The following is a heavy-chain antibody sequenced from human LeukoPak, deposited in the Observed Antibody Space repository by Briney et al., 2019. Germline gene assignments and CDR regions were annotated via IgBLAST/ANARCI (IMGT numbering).Heavy chain of an antibody. CDR3: AGDLSRRITIFGVVAL. CDR1: GYTFTSYD. V-gene: IGHV1-8*03. D-gene: IGHD3-3*01. CDR2: MNPNSGNT. J-gene: IGHJ4*02. Sequence: ASVKVSCKASGYTFTSYDINWVRQSTGQGLEWMGWMNPNSGNTGYAQKFQGRVTITRNTSISTAYMELSSLRSEDTAVYYCAGDLSRRITIFGVVALWGQGTLVTVSS.